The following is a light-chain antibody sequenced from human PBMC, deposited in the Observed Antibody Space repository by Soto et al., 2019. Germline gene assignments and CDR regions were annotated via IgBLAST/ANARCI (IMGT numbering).Light chain of an antibody. J-gene: IGLJ3*02. CDR1: SSNIGSNY. V-gene: IGLV1-47*01. Sequence: QPVLTQPPSVSGTPGQRVTISCSGSSSNIGSNYVYWYQQVPGTAPKLLIYRNIERPSGVPDRFSGSKSGTSASLAISGLRSEDEAVYSCAAWDDSLRRWVFGGGTKLTVL. CDR2: RNI. CDR3: AAWDDSLRRWV.